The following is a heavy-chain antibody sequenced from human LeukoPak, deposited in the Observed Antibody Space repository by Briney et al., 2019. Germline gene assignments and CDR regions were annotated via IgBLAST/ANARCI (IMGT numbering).Heavy chain of an antibody. CDR1: GGSISSYY. CDR2: IYTSGST. V-gene: IGHV4-4*07. D-gene: IGHD3-22*01. Sequence: SSETLSLTCTVSGGSISSYYWSWIRQPAGEGLEWIGRIYTSGSTNYNPSLKSRVTMSVDTSKNQFSLKLSSVTAADTAVYYCARENEDSVWLLSYYYYMDVWGKGTTVTISS. J-gene: IGHJ6*03. CDR3: ARENEDSVWLLSYYYYMDV.